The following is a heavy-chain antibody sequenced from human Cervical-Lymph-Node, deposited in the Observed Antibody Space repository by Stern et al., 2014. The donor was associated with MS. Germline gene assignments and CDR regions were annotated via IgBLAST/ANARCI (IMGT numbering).Heavy chain of an antibody. Sequence: QVQLVESGPGLVKPSQTLSLTCTVSGDSISSGDYYWNWIRQPAGKGLEWIGRIYTNGRTDYNPSLKSRITISLDTSKNQLSLKMGSVTAADTAVYYCARGVGYCSSTSCYADFKHWGQGTLVTVSS. D-gene: IGHD2-2*01. J-gene: IGHJ1*01. CDR2: IYTNGRT. V-gene: IGHV4-61*02. CDR1: GDSISSGDYY. CDR3: ARGVGYCSSTSCYADFKH.